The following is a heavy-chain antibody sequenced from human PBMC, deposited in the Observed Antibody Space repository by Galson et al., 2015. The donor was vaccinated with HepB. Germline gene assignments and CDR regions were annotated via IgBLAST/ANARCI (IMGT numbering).Heavy chain of an antibody. CDR1: GGTFSSYA. CDR2: IIPIFGIA. J-gene: IGHJ4*02. CDR3: ARIWGNYGEDPDY. Sequence: SVKVSCKASGGTFSSYAISWVRQAPGQGLEWMGRIIPIFGIANYAQKFQGRVTITADKSTSTAYMELSSLRSEDTAVYYCARIWGNYGEDPDYWGQGTLVTVSS. V-gene: IGHV1-69*04. D-gene: IGHD4-17*01.